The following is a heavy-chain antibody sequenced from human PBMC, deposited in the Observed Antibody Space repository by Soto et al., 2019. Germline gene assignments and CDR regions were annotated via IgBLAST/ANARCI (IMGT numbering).Heavy chain of an antibody. CDR3: ARYLHRGYSYGYGGNWFDP. J-gene: IGHJ5*02. Sequence: SETLSLTCAVYGGSFSGYYWSWIRQPPGKGLEWIGEINHSGSTNYNPSLKSRVTISVDTSKNQFSLKLSSVTAADTAVYYCARYLHRGYSYGYGGNWFDPWGQGTLVTVSS. D-gene: IGHD5-18*01. V-gene: IGHV4-34*01. CDR1: GGSFSGYY. CDR2: INHSGST.